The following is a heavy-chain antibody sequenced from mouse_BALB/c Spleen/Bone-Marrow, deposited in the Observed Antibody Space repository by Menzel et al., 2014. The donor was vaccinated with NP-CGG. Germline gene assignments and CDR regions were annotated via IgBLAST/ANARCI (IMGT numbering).Heavy chain of an antibody. CDR2: INPSTGYT. Sequence: VMLVESGAELAKPGASVKMSCKASGYTFTSYWMHWVKQRPGQGLEWIGYINPSTGYTEYNQKFKDKATLTADKSSSTAYMQLSSLTSEDSAVYYCARWGDDGTFDYRGQGTTLTVSS. D-gene: IGHD2-12*01. J-gene: IGHJ2*01. V-gene: IGHV1-7*01. CDR3: ARWGDDGTFDY. CDR1: GYTFTSYW.